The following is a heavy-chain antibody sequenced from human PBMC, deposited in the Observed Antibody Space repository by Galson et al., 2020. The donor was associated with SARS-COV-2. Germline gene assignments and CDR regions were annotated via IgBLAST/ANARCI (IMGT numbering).Heavy chain of an antibody. CDR3: AKNGGEEDYDDSSGYVVFDY. Sequence: TGGSLRLSCAASGFTFRSYAMSWVRQAPGKGLEWVSSISGTGGTTYYTESAKGRFTISRDNSKNTLYLQMNGLRAEDTAVYYCAKNGGEEDYDDSSGYVVFDYWGQGTLVTVSS. CDR1: GFTFRSYA. CDR2: ISGTGGTT. D-gene: IGHD3-22*01. J-gene: IGHJ4*02. V-gene: IGHV3-23*01.